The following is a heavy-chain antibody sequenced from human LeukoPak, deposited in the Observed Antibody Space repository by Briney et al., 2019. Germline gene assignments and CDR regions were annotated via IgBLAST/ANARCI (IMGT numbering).Heavy chain of an antibody. CDR2: ISSSGSYI. V-gene: IGHV3-21*01. CDR3: ARGYYGDPSQVYYFDY. D-gene: IGHD4-17*01. J-gene: IGHJ4*02. CDR1: GFTFSSYS. Sequence: PGGSLRLSCAASGFTFSSYSMNWVRQAPGKGLEWVSSISSSGSYIYYADSVKGRFTISRDNAKNSLYLQMNSLRAEDTAVYYCARGYYGDPSQVYYFDYWGQGTLVTLSS.